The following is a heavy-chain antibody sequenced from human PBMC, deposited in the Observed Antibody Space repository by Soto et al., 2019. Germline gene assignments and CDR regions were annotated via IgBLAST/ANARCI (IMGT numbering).Heavy chain of an antibody. Sequence: KGLEWVSSISSSSSYIYYADSVKGRFTISRDHAKNSLYLQMNSLRAEDTAVYYCAIFFFQAEDGIRDTVPVSAFLLNRSSDL. CDR3: AIFFFQAEDGIRDTVPVSAFLLNRSSDL. J-gene: IGHJ2*01. CDR2: ISSSSSYI. D-gene: IGHD2-15*01. V-gene: IGHV3-21*01.